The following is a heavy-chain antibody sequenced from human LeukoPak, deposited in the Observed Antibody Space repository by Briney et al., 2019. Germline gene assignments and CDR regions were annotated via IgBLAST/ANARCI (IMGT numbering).Heavy chain of an antibody. J-gene: IGHJ3*02. CDR1: GGSISSYY. V-gene: IGHV4-59*01. D-gene: IGHD1-26*01. Sequence: SETLSLTCTVSGGSISSYYWSWIRQPPGKGLEWIGYIHHSGTTNYNPSLRSRVTMSVDTAKNQVSLNLNSVTAADAAVYYCATGSNSATSDAFDIWGQGTMVTVSS. CDR2: IHHSGTT. CDR3: ATGSNSATSDAFDI.